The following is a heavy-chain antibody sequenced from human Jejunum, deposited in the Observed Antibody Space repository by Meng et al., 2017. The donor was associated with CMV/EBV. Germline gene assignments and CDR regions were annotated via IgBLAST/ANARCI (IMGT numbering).Heavy chain of an antibody. CDR3: AADKYNDGSAYMD. CDR1: GFTFKNYW. J-gene: IGHJ4*02. Sequence: CAASGFTFKNYWMLWVRQAPGKGLVWVSRINVDGSTILYAASVKGRFTISRDNAMNTVYLQLNSLRPEDTAIYYCAADKYNDGSAYMDWGQGTLVTVSS. V-gene: IGHV3-74*01. CDR2: INVDGSTI. D-gene: IGHD3-22*01.